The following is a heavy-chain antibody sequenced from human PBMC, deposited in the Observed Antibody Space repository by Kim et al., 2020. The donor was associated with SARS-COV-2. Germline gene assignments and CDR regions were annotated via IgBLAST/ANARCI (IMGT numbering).Heavy chain of an antibody. Sequence: GGSLRLSCAASGFTFSSYAMSWVRQAPGKGLEWVSAISGSGGSTYYADSVKGRFTISRDNSKNTLYLQMNSLRAEDTAVYYCAKGARRWLQSGGYFDYWGQGTLVTVSS. CDR1: GFTFSSYA. D-gene: IGHD5-12*01. CDR3: AKGARRWLQSGGYFDY. V-gene: IGHV3-23*01. CDR2: ISGSGGST. J-gene: IGHJ4*02.